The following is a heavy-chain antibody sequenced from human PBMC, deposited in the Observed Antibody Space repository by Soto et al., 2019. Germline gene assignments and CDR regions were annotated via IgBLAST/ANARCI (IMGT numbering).Heavy chain of an antibody. Sequence: GSLRLSCAASGFTFSTYWMHWVRQAPGKGLVWVSRISGDGSSTSYADSVKGRFTISRDNAKNTLYLQMNSLTAEDTAVYYCARGGMEPVDYWGQGTLVTVSS. CDR2: ISGDGSST. CDR3: ARGGMEPVDY. CDR1: GFTFSTYW. V-gene: IGHV3-74*01. J-gene: IGHJ4*02. D-gene: IGHD1-26*01.